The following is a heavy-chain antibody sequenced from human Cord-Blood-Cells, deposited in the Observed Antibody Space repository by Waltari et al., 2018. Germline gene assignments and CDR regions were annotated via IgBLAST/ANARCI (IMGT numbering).Heavy chain of an antibody. V-gene: IGHV3-7*01. CDR2: IKQDGSVK. D-gene: IGHD7-27*01. CDR1: GFTFSSYW. Sequence: EVQLVESGGGLVQPGGSLRLSCAASGFTFSSYWMSWVRQAPGKGVEWGANIKQDGSVKYYVDAGKGRCTISRDNAKNALYLKMNSLRAEDAAVYYCARVFQLGSHFDYWGQGTLVTVSS. CDR3: ARVFQLGSHFDY. J-gene: IGHJ4*02.